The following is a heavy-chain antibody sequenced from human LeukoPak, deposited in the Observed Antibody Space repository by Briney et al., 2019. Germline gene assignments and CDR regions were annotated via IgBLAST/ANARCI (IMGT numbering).Heavy chain of an antibody. CDR2: LYSGGRT. V-gene: IGHV3-53*01. J-gene: IGHJ4*02. CDR1: VFTVSSNY. CDR3: ARVEGSRWFSLGAFDY. Sequence: GVSLSLFQASSVFTVSSNYMSWVRQARGKGLEWVSVLYSGGRTYHSDSVKGRFTLDRDNSKNQRHLQMNSLRAEETAVYYCARVEGSRWFSLGAFDYWGQGTLVTVSS. D-gene: IGHD3-16*01.